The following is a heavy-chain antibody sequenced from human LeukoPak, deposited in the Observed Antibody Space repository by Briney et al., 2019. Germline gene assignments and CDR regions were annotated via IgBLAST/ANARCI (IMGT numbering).Heavy chain of an antibody. V-gene: IGHV4-39*07. CDR3: ARDEG. J-gene: IGHJ4*02. CDR2: IYYSGSI. Sequence: PSETLSLTCTVSGDSISTTGYYWGWIRQPPGKGLEWIGTIYYSGSIYYNPSLKSRVTISVDTSKNQFSLKLSSVTAADTAVYYCARDEGWGQGTLVTVSS. CDR1: GDSISTTGYY.